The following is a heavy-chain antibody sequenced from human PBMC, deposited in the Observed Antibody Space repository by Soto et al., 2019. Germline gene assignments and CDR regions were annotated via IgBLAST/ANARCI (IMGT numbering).Heavy chain of an antibody. CDR3: ARLNETVTRGNYYYHGMDV. CDR2: IYYSGST. CDR1: GGSISSYY. D-gene: IGHD4-4*01. V-gene: IGHV4-59*01. Sequence: QVQLQESGPGLVKPSETLSLTCTVSGGSISSYYWSWIRQPPGKGLEWIGYIYYSGSTNYNPSLKSRATISVDTSKIQFSLRPSAVTAADTAVYYCARLNETVTRGNYYYHGMDVWVQGTTVTVSS. J-gene: IGHJ6*02.